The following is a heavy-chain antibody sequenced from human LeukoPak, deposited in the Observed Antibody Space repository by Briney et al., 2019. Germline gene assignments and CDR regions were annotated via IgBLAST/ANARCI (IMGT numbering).Heavy chain of an antibody. CDR1: GFTFSSYA. Sequence: PGGSLRLSCAASGFTFSSYAMSWVRQAPGKGLEWVSAISGSGGSTYYADSVKGRFTISRDNSKNTLYLQMNSLRAEDTAVYYCAKGDAYYYDSSGSNPRYWGQGTLVTVSS. CDR3: AKGDAYYYDSSGSNPRY. CDR2: ISGSGGST. V-gene: IGHV3-23*01. D-gene: IGHD3-22*01. J-gene: IGHJ4*02.